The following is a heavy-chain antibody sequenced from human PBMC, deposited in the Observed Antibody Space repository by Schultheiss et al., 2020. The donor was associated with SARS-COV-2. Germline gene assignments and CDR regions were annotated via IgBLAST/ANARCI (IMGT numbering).Heavy chain of an antibody. V-gene: IGHV1-69*13. Sequence: SVKVSCKASGGTFSSYAISWVRQAPGQGLEWMGGIIPIFGTANYAQKFQGRVTITADESTSTAYMELSSLRSEDTAVYYCARDLMELLSNWFDPWGQGTLATVSS. CDR3: ARDLMELLSNWFDP. CDR1: GGTFSSYA. D-gene: IGHD1-26*01. CDR2: IIPIFGTA. J-gene: IGHJ5*02.